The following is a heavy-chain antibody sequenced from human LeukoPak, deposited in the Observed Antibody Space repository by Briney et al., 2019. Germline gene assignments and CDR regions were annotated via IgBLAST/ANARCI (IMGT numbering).Heavy chain of an antibody. Sequence: GGSLRLSCAASGFTFSSYGVHWVRQAPGKGLEWVAVISYDGSNKYYADSVKGRFTISRDNSKNTLYLQMNSLRAEDTAVYYCAKAKLGATNDYWGQGTLVTVSS. CDR1: GFTFSSYG. J-gene: IGHJ4*02. V-gene: IGHV3-30*18. CDR3: AKAKLGATNDY. CDR2: ISYDGSNK. D-gene: IGHD1-26*01.